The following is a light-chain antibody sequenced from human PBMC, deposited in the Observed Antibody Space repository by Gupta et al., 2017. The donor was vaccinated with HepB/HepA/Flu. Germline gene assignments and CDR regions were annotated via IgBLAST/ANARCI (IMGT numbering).Light chain of an antibody. CDR2: TAS. V-gene: IGKV1-5*03. Sequence: DVQMTQSPSTLSASIGARVTITCRASQIIDIWLAWYQPRPGKAPKLLMSTASTLERGVTSMFSASSDEQECTLTMSGRQPEDFATYYCQQLDTYSPERTFGPGTKVEIK. J-gene: IGKJ1*01. CDR3: QQLDTYSPERT. CDR1: QIIDIW.